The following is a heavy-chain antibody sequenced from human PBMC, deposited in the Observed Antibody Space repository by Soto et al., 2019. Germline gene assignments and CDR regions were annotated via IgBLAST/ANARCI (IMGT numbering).Heavy chain of an antibody. J-gene: IGHJ6*04. V-gene: IGHV3-66*01. CDR2: IXSGGTT. CDR3: ARXDVLCDGGRCYGIPLDV. D-gene: IGHD2-15*01. Sequence: EVQLVESGGGLVQPGGXLRLSCAASGFTVSSKYMTWVRQAPGKGLEWXXLIXSGGTTYYADSVKGRFTISRDTSENTLHLQMDSLRVEDTAVYYCARXDVLCDGGRCYGIPLDVWGKGXTVTVSS. CDR1: GFTVSSKY.